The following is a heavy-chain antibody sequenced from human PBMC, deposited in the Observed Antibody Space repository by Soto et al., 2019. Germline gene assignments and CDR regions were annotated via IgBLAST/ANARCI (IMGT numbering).Heavy chain of an antibody. V-gene: IGHV3-64D*06. CDR3: VGRTSDLSHIVVVTASDY. CDR1: GFTFSSYA. D-gene: IGHD2-21*02. J-gene: IGHJ4*02. Sequence: PGGSLRLSCSASGFTFSSYAMHWVRQAPGKGLEYVSAISSNGGSTYYADSVKGRFTISRDNSKNTLYLQMSSLRAEDTAVYYCVGRTSDLSHIVVVTASDYWGQGTLVTVSS. CDR2: ISSNGGST.